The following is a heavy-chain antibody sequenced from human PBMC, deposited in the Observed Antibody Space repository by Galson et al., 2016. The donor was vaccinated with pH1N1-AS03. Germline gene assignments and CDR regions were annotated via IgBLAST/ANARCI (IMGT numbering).Heavy chain of an antibody. V-gene: IGHV2-5*02. CDR1: GVSVPSSGLA. J-gene: IGHJ6*02. Sequence: PALVKPTQTLTLTCSLSGVSVPSSGLAVGWFRLPPGKALEWLALIYWDDAKRFSPSLRNRLAITKDTSSNQAVLTVTNVDPLDTATYFCAKASVAAAPSTYYYAMDVWGQGTTVPVSS. CDR3: AKASVAAAPSTYYYAMDV. CDR2: IYWDDAK. D-gene: IGHD2-15*01.